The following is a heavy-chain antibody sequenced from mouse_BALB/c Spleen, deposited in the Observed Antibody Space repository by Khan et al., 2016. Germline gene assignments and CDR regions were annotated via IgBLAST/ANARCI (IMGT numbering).Heavy chain of an antibody. Sequence: QIQLVQSGPELKKPGKTVKISCKASGYTFTNYGMNWVKQAPGKGLKWMGWINTYSGESTYADAFKGRVAFSLETSANTAYLQLHHLKNEDTATYFCARYCYYNDSSRYFDVWGARTTVTVSS. CDR2: INTYSGES. CDR1: GYTFTNYG. V-gene: IGHV9-3-1*01. J-gene: IGHJ1*01. CDR3: ARYCYYNDSSRYFDV. D-gene: IGHD1-1*01.